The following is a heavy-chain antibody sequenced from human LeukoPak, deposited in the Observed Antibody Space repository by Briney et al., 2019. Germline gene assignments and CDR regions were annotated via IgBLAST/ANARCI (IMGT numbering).Heavy chain of an antibody. CDR2: IRYDGSNK. Sequence: GGSLRLSCAASGFTFSSYGMHWVRQAPGKGLEWVAFIRYDGSNKYYADSVKGRFTISRDNSKNTLYLQMNSLRAEDTAVYYCAKPLGYSSSWDRGYYHYMDVWGKGTTVTVSS. J-gene: IGHJ6*03. V-gene: IGHV3-30*02. CDR1: GFTFSSYG. D-gene: IGHD6-13*01. CDR3: AKPLGYSSSWDRGYYHYMDV.